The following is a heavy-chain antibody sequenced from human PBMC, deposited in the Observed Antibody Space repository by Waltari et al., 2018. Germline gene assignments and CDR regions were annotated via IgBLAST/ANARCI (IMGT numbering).Heavy chain of an antibody. CDR2: IVSDGRSV. J-gene: IGHJ5*02. Sequence: EVQLVQSGGGLVQPGGSLRLSCEASGFTFSTYWMHWVRQVPGKGLVWVARIVSDGRSVTYADFVQGRFSISRDNAKNMLYLQMDGLRTEDTAVNYCSRGAGGYFDPWGQGTLVTVSS. CDR1: GFTFSTYW. V-gene: IGHV3-74*01. CDR3: SRGAGGYFDP. D-gene: IGHD1-26*01.